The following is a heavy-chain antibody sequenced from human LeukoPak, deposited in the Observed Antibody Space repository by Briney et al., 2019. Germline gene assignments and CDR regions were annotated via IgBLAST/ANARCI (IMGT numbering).Heavy chain of an antibody. CDR2: IYYSGST. D-gene: IGHD5-18*01. V-gene: IGHV4-59*12. CDR3: AREDVDTAFNWFDP. CDR1: GFTFSDYY. J-gene: IGHJ5*02. Sequence: GSLRLSCAASGFTFSDYYMSWIRQAPGKGLEWVGYIYYSGSTYYNPSLKSRVTTSVDKSKNQFSLKLSSVTAADTAVYYCAREDVDTAFNWFDPWGQGTLVTVSS.